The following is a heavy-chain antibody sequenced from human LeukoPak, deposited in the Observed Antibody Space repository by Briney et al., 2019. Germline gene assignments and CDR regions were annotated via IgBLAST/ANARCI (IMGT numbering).Heavy chain of an antibody. CDR2: IVVGSGNT. CDR3: AADSHTTDYGDCETDYYYYGMDV. V-gene: IGHV1-58*02. J-gene: IGHJ6*02. CDR1: GFTFTSSA. Sequence: SVKVSCKASGFTFTSSAMQWVRQARGQRLEWIGWIVVGSGNTNYAQKFQERVTITRDMSTSTAYMELSSLRSEDTAVYYCAADSHTTDYGDCETDYYYYGMDVWGQGTTVTVSS. D-gene: IGHD4-17*01.